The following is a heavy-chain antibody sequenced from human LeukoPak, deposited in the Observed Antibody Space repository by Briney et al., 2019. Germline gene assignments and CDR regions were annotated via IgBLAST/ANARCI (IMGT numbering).Heavy chain of an antibody. CDR1: GFTFSNYW. D-gene: IGHD2-2*01. CDR3: AKAVGYCSSTSCYWGRSPNYYYMDV. CDR2: LNSDGSST. J-gene: IGHJ6*03. Sequence: GGSLRLSCAASGFTFSNYWMHWVRQAPGKGLVWVSRLNSDGSSTNYADSVKGRFTISRDNSKNTLYLQMNSLRAEDTAVYYCAKAVGYCSSTSCYWGRSPNYYYMDVWGKGTTVTISS. V-gene: IGHV3-74*01.